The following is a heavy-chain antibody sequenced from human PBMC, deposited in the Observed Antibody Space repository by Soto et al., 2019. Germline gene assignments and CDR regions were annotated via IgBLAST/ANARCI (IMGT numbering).Heavy chain of an antibody. V-gene: IGHV3-74*01. CDR1: GVTFSSYW. CDR2: INSDGSST. D-gene: IGHD2-15*01. J-gene: IGHJ4*02. Sequence: EVQLVESGGGLVQPGGSLRLSCAASGVTFSSYWMHWVRQAPGKGLVWVSRINSDGSSTSYADSVKGRFTISRDNAKNTLYLQMSRLRAEDTAVYYCVRTSLVVAAATREDYWGQGTLVTVSS. CDR3: VRTSLVVAAATREDY.